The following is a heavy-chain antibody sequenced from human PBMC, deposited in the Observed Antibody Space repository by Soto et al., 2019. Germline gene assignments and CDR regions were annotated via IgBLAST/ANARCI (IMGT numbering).Heavy chain of an antibody. V-gene: IGHV1-18*01. CDR2: ISAYNGDT. CDR1: GYTFTSYG. J-gene: IGHJ4*02. D-gene: IGHD4-17*01. Sequence: QVQLVQSGAEVKKPGASVKVSCKASGYTFTSYGISWVRQAPGQGLEWMGWISAYNGDTNYAQKLQGRVTMTTDTSTSTAYMELRSLRSDDTAVYYCARDRPRLTTVTTGFDYWGQGTLVTVSS. CDR3: ARDRPRLTTVTTGFDY.